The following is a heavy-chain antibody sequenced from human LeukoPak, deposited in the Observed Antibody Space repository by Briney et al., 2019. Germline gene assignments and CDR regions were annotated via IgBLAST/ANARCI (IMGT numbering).Heavy chain of an antibody. Sequence: GGSLRLSCAASGFTFSNYAMSWVRQAPGKGLEWVSSISGSGGSTYYVDSVKGRLTISRDNSKNTLHLQMNILRAEDTAAYYCAKLGGNVAFWGQGTLVTVSS. CDR1: GFTFSNYA. D-gene: IGHD4-23*01. V-gene: IGHV3-23*01. J-gene: IGHJ4*02. CDR3: AKLGGNVAF. CDR2: ISGSGGST.